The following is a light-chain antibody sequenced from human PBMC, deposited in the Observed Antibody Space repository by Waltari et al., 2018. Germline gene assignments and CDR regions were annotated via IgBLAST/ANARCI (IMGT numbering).Light chain of an antibody. CDR3: QQYNNWPLT. CDR2: AAS. Sequence: EIVMTQSPATQSVSPGERATLSCRASQSVSSDLAWYQQEPGQAPRLLIFAASTRATGIPARFSGSGSGTEFTLTISSLRSEDFAVYYCQQYNNWPLTFGGGTKVEIK. J-gene: IGKJ4*01. CDR1: QSVSSD. V-gene: IGKV3-15*01.